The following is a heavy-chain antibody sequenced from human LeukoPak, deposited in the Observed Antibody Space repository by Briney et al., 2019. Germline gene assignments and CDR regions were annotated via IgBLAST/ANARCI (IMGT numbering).Heavy chain of an antibody. J-gene: IGHJ4*02. D-gene: IGHD6-13*01. CDR1: GGSISSGDYY. CDR2: IYYSGST. CDR3: AREPGEGSWTLGSYYFDY. Sequence: SQTLSLTCTDSGGSISSGDYYWSWIRQPPGKGLEWIGYIYYSGSTYYNPSLKSRVTISVDTSKNQFSLKLSSVTAADTAVYYCAREPGEGSWTLGSYYFDYWGQGTLVTVSS. V-gene: IGHV4-30-4*01.